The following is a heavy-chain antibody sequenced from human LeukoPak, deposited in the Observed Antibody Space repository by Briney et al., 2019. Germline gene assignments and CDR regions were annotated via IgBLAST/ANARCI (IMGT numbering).Heavy chain of an antibody. D-gene: IGHD6-6*01. CDR1: GGSISSYY. V-gene: IGHV4-4*07. CDR2: IYTSGST. Sequence: PSETLSLTCTVSGGSISSYYWSWIRQPAGQGLEWIGRIYTSGSTNYNPSLKSRVTMSVDTSKNQFSLKLSSVTAADTAVYYCAREEYSSSSGWFDPWGQGTLVTVSS. CDR3: AREEYSSSSGWFDP. J-gene: IGHJ5*02.